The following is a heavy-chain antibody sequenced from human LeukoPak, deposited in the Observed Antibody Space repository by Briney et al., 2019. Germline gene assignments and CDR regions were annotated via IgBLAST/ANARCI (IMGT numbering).Heavy chain of an antibody. CDR1: GGTFSSYA. J-gene: IGHJ4*02. D-gene: IGHD1-1*01. CDR2: IIPIFGTA. CDR3: ARDGGTTGTTWYYFDY. V-gene: IGHV1-69*05. Sequence: SVKVSCKASGGTFSSYAISWVRQAPGQGLEWMGGIIPIFGTANYAQKFQGRVTITTDESTSTAYMELSSLRSEDTAVYYCARDGGTTGTTWYYFDYWGQGTLVTVSS.